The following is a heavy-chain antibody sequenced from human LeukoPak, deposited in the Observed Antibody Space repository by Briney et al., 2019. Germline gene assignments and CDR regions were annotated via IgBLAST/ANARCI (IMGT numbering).Heavy chain of an antibody. V-gene: IGHV1-46*01. CDR3: ARNQEAFDY. Sequence: VASVRVSCKASGYTFTSNYIHWVRQAPGQGLEWMGMIYPRDGSTSYAQKFQGRVTVTRDTSTSTVHMELSGLRSEDTAVYYCARNQEAFDYWGQGTLVTVSS. J-gene: IGHJ4*02. CDR1: GYTFTSNY. CDR2: IYPRDGST.